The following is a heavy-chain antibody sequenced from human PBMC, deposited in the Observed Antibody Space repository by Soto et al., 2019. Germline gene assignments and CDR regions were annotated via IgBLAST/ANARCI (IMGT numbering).Heavy chain of an antibody. V-gene: IGHV3-30*18. J-gene: IGHJ3*02. CDR3: AKDRAFWSGTHDAFDI. Sequence: GSLRLSCAASEFTFSSYGMHWVRQAPGKGLEWLSVISYDGNNKYYTDSVKGRFTISRDNSKNTLYLQMNSLRGEDTAVYYCAKDRAFWSGTHDAFDIWGQGTMVTVSS. D-gene: IGHD3-3*01. CDR2: ISYDGNNK. CDR1: EFTFSSYG.